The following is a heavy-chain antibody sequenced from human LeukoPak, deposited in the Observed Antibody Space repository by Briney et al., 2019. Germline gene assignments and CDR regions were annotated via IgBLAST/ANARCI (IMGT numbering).Heavy chain of an antibody. D-gene: IGHD1-26*01. CDR1: GFTFSSYS. CDR3: ARYRELRVLDFDY. CDR2: ISSSSSYI. V-gene: IGHV3-21*01. Sequence: GGSLRLSCAASGFTFSSYSMNWVRQAPGKGLEWVSSISSSSSYIYYADSVKGRFTISRDNAKNSLYLQMNSLRAEDAAVYYCARYRELRVLDFDYWGQGTLSPSPQ. J-gene: IGHJ4*02.